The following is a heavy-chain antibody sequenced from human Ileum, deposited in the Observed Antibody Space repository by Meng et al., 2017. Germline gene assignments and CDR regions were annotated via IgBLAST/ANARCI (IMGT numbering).Heavy chain of an antibody. Sequence: KLQYSGPVLVEPSGTLSLTCCVSDGSISFGYWWSWVRQPQGQGLEWIGEIHHSGSTKYNPSLKSRVTLSVDNSNNQFSLSLTSVTAADTAVYYCARNGDYSADHWGQGILVTVSS. CDR3: ARNGDYSADH. V-gene: IGHV4-4*02. CDR1: DGSISFGYW. CDR2: IHHSGST. D-gene: IGHD2-21*01. J-gene: IGHJ4*02.